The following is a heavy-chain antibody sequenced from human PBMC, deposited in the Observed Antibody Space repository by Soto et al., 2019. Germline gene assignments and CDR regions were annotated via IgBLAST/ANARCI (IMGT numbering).Heavy chain of an antibody. J-gene: IGHJ6*02. Sequence: TSETLSLTCAVSGGSISSGGYSSSWIRQPPGKGLEWIGYIYHSGSTYYNPSLKSRVTISVDTSKNQFSLKLSSVTAADTAVYYCARRLYYDSSGFEGGGMDVWGQGTTVTVSS. V-gene: IGHV4-30-2*03. D-gene: IGHD3-22*01. CDR1: GGSISSGGYS. CDR2: IYHSGST. CDR3: ARRLYYDSSGFEGGGMDV.